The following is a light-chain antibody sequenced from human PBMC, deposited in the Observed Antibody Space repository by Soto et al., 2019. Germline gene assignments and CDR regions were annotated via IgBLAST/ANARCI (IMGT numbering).Light chain of an antibody. CDR2: GAS. Sequence: ESVLMQSPGTLSMSPGEKATLSCRASQSVSSSYLAWYQQKPGQAPRLLIYGASSRATGIPDRFSGSGSGTDFTLTISRLEPEDFAVYYCQQYGSSSITFGQGTRLEIK. V-gene: IGKV3-20*01. CDR1: QSVSSSY. J-gene: IGKJ5*01. CDR3: QQYGSSSIT.